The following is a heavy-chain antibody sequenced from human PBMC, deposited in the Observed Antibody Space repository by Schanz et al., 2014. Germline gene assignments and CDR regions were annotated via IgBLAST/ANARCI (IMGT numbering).Heavy chain of an antibody. CDR3: ARGLGDERWLGRNEAFDI. CDR2: IIPIQGIT. J-gene: IGHJ3*02. Sequence: QVQLVQSGAEVMKPGSSVKVSCKASGGTFSSYTINWVRQAPGQGLEWMGRIIPIQGITNVAQTFQDRVTITADKSTSTAYMELSSLRSEDTGVYYCARGLGDERWLGRNEAFDIWGQGTIVTVSS. V-gene: IGHV1-69*02. D-gene: IGHD6-19*01. CDR1: GGTFSSYT.